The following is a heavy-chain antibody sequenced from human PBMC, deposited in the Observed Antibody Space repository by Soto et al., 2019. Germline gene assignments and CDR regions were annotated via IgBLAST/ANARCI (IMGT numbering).Heavy chain of an antibody. J-gene: IGHJ6*02. CDR1: GGSISSYY. CDR2: IYYSGST. D-gene: IGHD4-17*01. V-gene: IGHV4-59*01. Sequence: SETLSLTCTVSGGSISSYYWSWIRQPPGKGLEWIGYIYYSGSTNYNPSLKSRVTISVDTSKNQFSLKLSSVTAADTAVYYCARDPVLRPTVTTHYGMDVWGQGTTVTVSS. CDR3: ARDPVLRPTVTTHYGMDV.